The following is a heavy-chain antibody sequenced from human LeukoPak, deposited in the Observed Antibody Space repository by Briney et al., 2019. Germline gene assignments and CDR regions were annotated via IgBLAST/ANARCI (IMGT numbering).Heavy chain of an antibody. CDR2: ISYDGSNK. Sequence: PGGSLRLSCAASGFTFSSYAMHWVRQAPGKGLEWVAVISYDGSNKYYADSVKGRFTISRDNSKNTLYLQMNSLRAEDTAVYYCARSMGITGTTNYWGQGTLVTVSS. CDR3: ARSMGITGTTNY. CDR1: GFTFSSYA. J-gene: IGHJ4*02. D-gene: IGHD1-20*01. V-gene: IGHV3-30*04.